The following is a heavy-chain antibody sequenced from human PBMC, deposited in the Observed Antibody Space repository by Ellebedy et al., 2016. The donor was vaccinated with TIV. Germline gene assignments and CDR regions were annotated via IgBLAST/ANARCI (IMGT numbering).Heavy chain of an antibody. J-gene: IGHJ3*02. Sequence: ASVKVSXXASGYTFTGTDYYMHWVRQAPGQGLEWMGWINPKSGGTHYARKFQGRVTMTRDTSISTAYMELSRLRSDDTAVFYCARGFVWFSYAFDIWGQGTMVTVSP. CDR3: ARGFVWFSYAFDI. CDR2: INPKSGGT. CDR1: GYTFTGTDYY. V-gene: IGHV1-2*02. D-gene: IGHD2-21*01.